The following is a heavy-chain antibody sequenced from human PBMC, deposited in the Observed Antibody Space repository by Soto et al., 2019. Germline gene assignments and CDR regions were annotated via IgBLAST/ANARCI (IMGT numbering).Heavy chain of an antibody. V-gene: IGHV3-74*01. J-gene: IGHJ6*02. CDR1: GFTFSSYW. CDR3: ARQRITIFGGVLYYYGMDV. Sequence: GGSLRLSCAASGFTFSSYWMHWVRQAPGKGLVWVSRINSDGSSTSYADSVKGRFTISRDNAKNTLYLQMNSLRAEDTAVYYCARQRITIFGGVLYYYGMDVWGQGTTVTVSS. CDR2: INSDGSST. D-gene: IGHD3-3*01.